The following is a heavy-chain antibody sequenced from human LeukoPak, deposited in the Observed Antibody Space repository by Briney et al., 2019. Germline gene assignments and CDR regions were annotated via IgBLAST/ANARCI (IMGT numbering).Heavy chain of an antibody. CDR2: MNPNSGNT. CDR1: GYTFTSYD. Sequence: ASVKVSCKASGYTFTSYDINWVRQATGQGLEWVGWMNPNSGNTGYAQKFQGRVTMTRNTSISTAYMELSSLRSEDTAVYYCARGRPYYDILTGYHAFDYWGQGTLVTVSS. D-gene: IGHD3-9*01. V-gene: IGHV1-8*01. J-gene: IGHJ4*02. CDR3: ARGRPYYDILTGYHAFDY.